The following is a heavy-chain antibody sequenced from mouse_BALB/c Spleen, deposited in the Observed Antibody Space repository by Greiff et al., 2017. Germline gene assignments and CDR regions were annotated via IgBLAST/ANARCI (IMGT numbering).Heavy chain of an antibody. CDR3: ARVADGYSAWFAY. D-gene: IGHD2-3*01. CDR1: GYSITSGYY. J-gene: IGHJ3*01. CDR2: ISYDGSN. V-gene: IGHV3-6*02. Sequence: EVKLMESGPGLVKPSQSLSLTCSVTGYSITSGYYWNWIRQFPGNKLEWMGYISYDGSNNYNPSLKNRISITRDTSKNQFFLKLNSVTTEDTATYYCARVADGYSAWFAYWGQGTLVTVSA.